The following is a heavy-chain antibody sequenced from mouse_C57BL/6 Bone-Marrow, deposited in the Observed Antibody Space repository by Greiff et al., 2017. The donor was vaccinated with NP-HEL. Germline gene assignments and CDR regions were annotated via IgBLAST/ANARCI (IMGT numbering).Heavy chain of an antibody. D-gene: IGHD1-1*01. CDR2: IYPRSGNN. J-gene: IGHJ2*01. V-gene: IGHV1-81*01. CDR3: ARPPNYGSSYYFDY. CDR1: GYTFTSYG. Sequence: VQLQESGAELARPGASVKLSCKASGYTFTSYGISWVKQSTGQGLEWIGEIYPRSGNNYYNETFKGKATLTADKSSSTAYLELRSLTSEDSAVYFSARPPNYGSSYYFDYWGQGTTLTVSS.